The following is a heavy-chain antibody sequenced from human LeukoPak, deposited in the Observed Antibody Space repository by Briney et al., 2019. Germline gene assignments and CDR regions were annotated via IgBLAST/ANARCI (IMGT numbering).Heavy chain of an antibody. Sequence: GRSLRLSCAASGFTFSSYAMSWVRQAPGKGLEWVSAISGSGGSTYHADSVKGRFTISRDNSKNTLYLQMNSLRAEDTAVYYCAKIPPAYYDILTGYSEQYYFDYWGQGTLVTVSS. CDR3: AKIPPAYYDILTGYSEQYYFDY. D-gene: IGHD3-9*01. V-gene: IGHV3-23*01. CDR1: GFTFSSYA. CDR2: ISGSGGST. J-gene: IGHJ4*02.